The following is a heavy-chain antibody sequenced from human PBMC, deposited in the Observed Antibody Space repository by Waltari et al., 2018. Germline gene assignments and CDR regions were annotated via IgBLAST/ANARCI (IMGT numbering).Heavy chain of an antibody. CDR3: ARGLEDIVVVVAATSGLFDY. CDR1: GGSFSGYY. CDR2: INHSGST. J-gene: IGHJ4*02. D-gene: IGHD2-15*01. V-gene: IGHV4-34*01. Sequence: QVQLQQWGAGLLKPSETLSLTCAVYGGSFSGYYWSWIRQPPGKGLVWMWEINHSGSTNYNPALKSRGTISVDTSKNQFSLKLSSVTAADTAVYYWARGLEDIVVVVAATSGLFDYWGQGTLVTVSS.